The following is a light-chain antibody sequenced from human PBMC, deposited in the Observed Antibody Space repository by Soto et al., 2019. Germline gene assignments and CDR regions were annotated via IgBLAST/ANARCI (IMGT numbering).Light chain of an antibody. CDR3: QQTFTTPHT. CDR2: AAS. V-gene: IGKV1-39*01. J-gene: IGKJ2*01. CDR1: QSISSS. Sequence: DIQMTQSPSSLSSSVGDSVTITCRASQSISSSLNWYQQKPGKAPRLLIYAASTWQSGVPSGFSGSGSGTDFALTISSLQPENFATYYCQQTFTTPHTFGQGTKLEIK.